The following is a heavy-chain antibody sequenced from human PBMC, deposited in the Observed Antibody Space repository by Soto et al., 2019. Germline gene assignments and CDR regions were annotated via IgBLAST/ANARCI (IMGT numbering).Heavy chain of an antibody. D-gene: IGHD3-16*01. Sequence: PGESLRLSCAASGFTFSDHYMDWVRHAPGKGLEWIGRTRNKANSYTTEYTESVKDRNTISRDDSKNSLYLQMNSLKIEDTAVYYCARVLTSSGGYYFDYWGQGT. CDR3: ARVLTSSGGYYFDY. V-gene: IGHV3-72*01. CDR1: GFTFSDHY. CDR2: TRNKANSYTT. J-gene: IGHJ4*02.